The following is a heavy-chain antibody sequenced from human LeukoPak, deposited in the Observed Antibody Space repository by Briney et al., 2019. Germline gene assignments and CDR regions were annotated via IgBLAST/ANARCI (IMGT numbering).Heavy chain of an antibody. V-gene: IGHV4-31*03. Sequence: SQTLSLTCTVSGGSISSGGYYWSWIRQHPGKGLEWIGYIYYSGSTYYNPSLKSRVTISVDTSKNQFSLKLSSVTAADTAVYYCARLWFGELLSHFATWGQGTLVTVSS. CDR2: IYYSGST. D-gene: IGHD3-10*01. CDR3: ARLWFGELLSHFAT. CDR1: GGSISSGGYY. J-gene: IGHJ5*02.